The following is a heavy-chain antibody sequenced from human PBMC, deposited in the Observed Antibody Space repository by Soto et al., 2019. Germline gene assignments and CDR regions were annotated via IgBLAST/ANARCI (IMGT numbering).Heavy chain of an antibody. CDR3: ARGLFYGDFYYYYYMDV. CDR2: INHSGST. D-gene: IGHD4-17*01. Sequence: PSETLSLTCAVKGGSFSGYYWSCIRQPPGKGLEWIGEINHSGSTNYNPSLKSRVTISVDTSKNQFSLKLSSVTAADTAVYYCARGLFYGDFYYYYYMDVWGKGTTVTVSS. V-gene: IGHV4-34*01. J-gene: IGHJ6*03. CDR1: GGSFSGYY.